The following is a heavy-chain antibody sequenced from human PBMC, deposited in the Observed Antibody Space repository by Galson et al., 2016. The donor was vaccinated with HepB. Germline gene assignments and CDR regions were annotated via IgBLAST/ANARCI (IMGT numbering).Heavy chain of an antibody. CDR1: GNSIDSNHW. D-gene: IGHD2/OR15-2a*01. V-gene: IGHV4-4*02. CDR2: IYYTGGT. CDR3: AGFQNLGQLDF. Sequence: SETLSLTCTVSGNSIDSNHWWTWVRQSPGKGLEWIGEIYYTGGTNYNPSLKNRLTISIDTSRNQFSLKLTSVIAADSAVYYCAGFQNLGQLDFWGQGTLVTVSS. J-gene: IGHJ4*02.